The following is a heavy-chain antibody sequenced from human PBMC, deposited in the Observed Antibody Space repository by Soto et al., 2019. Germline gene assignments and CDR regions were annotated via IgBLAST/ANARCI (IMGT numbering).Heavy chain of an antibody. CDR1: GYTFTGYY. CDR2: INPNSGGT. CDR3: ARVVVVTAIRHDAFIS. Sequence: ASVKVSCKASGYTFTGYYMHWVRQAPGQGLEWMGWINPNSGGTNYAQKFQGRVTMTRDTSISTAYMELSRLRSDDTAVYYCARVVVVTAIRHDAFISGAKGQWSPSPQ. D-gene: IGHD2-21*02. J-gene: IGHJ3*02. V-gene: IGHV1-2*02.